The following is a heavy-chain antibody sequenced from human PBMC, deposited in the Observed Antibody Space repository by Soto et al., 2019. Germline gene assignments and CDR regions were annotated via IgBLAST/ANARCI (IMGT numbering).Heavy chain of an antibody. J-gene: IGHJ4*02. CDR1: GFTFSTYD. CDR3: ARRTVTTYHYFDY. Sequence: PGGSLRLSCVASGFTFSTYDMNWVRQAPGKGLEWVSSINRASIYIYYADSVRGRFTISRDNAKNSLYLQMDSLRGEDTAVYYCARRTVTTYHYFDYWGQGTLVTVSS. D-gene: IGHD4-17*01. CDR2: INRASIYI. V-gene: IGHV3-21*01.